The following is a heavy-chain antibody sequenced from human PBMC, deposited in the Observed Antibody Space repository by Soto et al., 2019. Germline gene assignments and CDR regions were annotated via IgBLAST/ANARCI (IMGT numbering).Heavy chain of an antibody. J-gene: IGHJ1*01. CDR2: INWNSGSI. V-gene: IGHV3-9*01. CDR3: VKDESINWYSGHFRH. D-gene: IGHD6-13*01. CDR1: GFTFDDYA. Sequence: GGSLRLSCSASGFTFDDYAMHWVRQVPGKGLEWVSGINWNSGSIGYGDSVKGRFAISRDNAKNSLHLQMNSLSAEDTAFYYCVKDESINWYSGHFRHWGQGTLVTVSS.